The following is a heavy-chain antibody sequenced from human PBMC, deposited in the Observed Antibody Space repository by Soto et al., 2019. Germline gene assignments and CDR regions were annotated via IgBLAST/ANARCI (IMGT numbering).Heavy chain of an antibody. J-gene: IGHJ3*02. CDR2: ISAYNGNT. CDR1: GYSFTSYG. D-gene: IGHD3-3*01. Sequence: GASVKVSFKASGYSFTSYGISWVRQAPGQGLEWMGWISAYNGNTNYAQKLQGRVTMTTDTSTSTAYMELRSLRSDDTAVYYCAIGGITYYDFWSGSHSLDIWGQGTMVTVSS. CDR3: AIGGITYYDFWSGSHSLDI. V-gene: IGHV1-18*01.